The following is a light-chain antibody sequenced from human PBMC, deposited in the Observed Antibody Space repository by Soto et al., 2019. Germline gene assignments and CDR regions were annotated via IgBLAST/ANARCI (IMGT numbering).Light chain of an antibody. J-gene: IGKJ4*01. CDR1: QIISIS. CDR2: DASN. V-gene: IGKV1-5*01. CDR3: QQYHNYIT. Sequence: DIQVTQAPSTLSASLGDRVTVTCRASQIISISLAWYQQKPGRAPKLLIYDASNSMVGGLESRFSGSGSGTEFTLTISDLQPDDFATYYCQQYHNYITSGGGTRVEVK.